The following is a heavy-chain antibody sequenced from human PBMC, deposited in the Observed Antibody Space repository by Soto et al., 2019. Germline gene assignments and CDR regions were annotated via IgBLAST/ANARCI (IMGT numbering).Heavy chain of an antibody. V-gene: IGHV5-51*01. Sequence: PGESLKISCKVSGYNFDTSWIGWVRQLAGKGLEWMGIIFPADSDTRYSPSFQGQVTLSVDKSISTAFLQWSSLRASDTAVYYCGTDAGDSYDELNWFYPWGQGTLVTVSS. CDR2: IFPADSDT. D-gene: IGHD2-21*02. J-gene: IGHJ5*02. CDR3: GTDAGDSYDELNWFYP. CDR1: GYNFDTSW.